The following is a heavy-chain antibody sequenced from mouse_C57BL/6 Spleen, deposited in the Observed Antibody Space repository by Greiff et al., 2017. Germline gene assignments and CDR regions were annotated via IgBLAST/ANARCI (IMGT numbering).Heavy chain of an antibody. J-gene: IGHJ3*01. D-gene: IGHD2-4*01. CDR1: GFTFSSYG. Sequence: VMLVESGGDLVKPGGSLKLSCAASGFTFSSYGMSWVRQTPDKRLEWVATISSGGSYTYYPDSVKGRFTISRDNAKNTLYLQMSSLKSEDTAMYYCARQGHGYDYDAWFAYWGQGTLVTVSA. CDR3: ARQGHGYDYDAWFAY. V-gene: IGHV5-6*01. CDR2: ISSGGSYT.